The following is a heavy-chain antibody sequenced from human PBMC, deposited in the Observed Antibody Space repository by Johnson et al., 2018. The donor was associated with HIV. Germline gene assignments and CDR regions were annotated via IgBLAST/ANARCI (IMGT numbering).Heavy chain of an antibody. J-gene: IGHJ3*02. D-gene: IGHD1-26*01. CDR3: AKGGSYHVNAFDI. CDR1: GFTFSSYA. Sequence: VQLVESGGGLVQPGGSLRLSCAASGFTFSSYAMGWVRQAPGKGLEWVSGISGIGATTKYADAVKGRFTISRDNSKNTLYLQMNSLRAEDTAVYYCAKGGSYHVNAFDIWGQGTMVTVSS. V-gene: IGHV3-23*04. CDR2: ISGIGATT.